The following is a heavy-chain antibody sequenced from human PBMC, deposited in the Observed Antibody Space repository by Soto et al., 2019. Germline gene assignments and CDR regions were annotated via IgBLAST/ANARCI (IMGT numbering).Heavy chain of an antibody. CDR2: TYYRSKWYN. CDR1: GDSVSSNSAA. V-gene: IGHV6-1*01. Sequence: SQTLSLTCAISGDSVSSNSAAWNWIRQSPSRGLEWLGRTYYRSKWYNDYAVSVKSRITINPDTSKNQFSLQLNSVTPEDTAVYYCARVRMNWNYVENWFDPWGQGTLVTVSS. CDR3: ARVRMNWNYVENWFDP. J-gene: IGHJ5*02. D-gene: IGHD1-7*01.